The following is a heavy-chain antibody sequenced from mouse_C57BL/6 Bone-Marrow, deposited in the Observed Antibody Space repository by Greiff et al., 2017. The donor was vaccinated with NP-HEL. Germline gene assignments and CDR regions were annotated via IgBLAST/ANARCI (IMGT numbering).Heavy chain of an antibody. Sequence: EVMLVESGGGLVKPGGSLKLSCAASGFTFSSYAMSWVRQTPEKRLEWVATISDGGSYTYYPDNVQGRFTISRDNAKNNLYLQMSHLKSEDTAMYYCAREEDYYGSSYYFDYWGQGTTLTVSS. D-gene: IGHD1-1*01. V-gene: IGHV5-4*01. CDR1: GFTFSSYA. J-gene: IGHJ2*01. CDR2: ISDGGSYT. CDR3: AREEDYYGSSYYFDY.